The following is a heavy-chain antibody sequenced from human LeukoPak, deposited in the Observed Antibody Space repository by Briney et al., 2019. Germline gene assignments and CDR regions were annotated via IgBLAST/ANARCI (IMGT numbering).Heavy chain of an antibody. J-gene: IGHJ6*03. CDR1: GYTFTIYG. D-gene: IGHD3-10*01. CDR2: ISAYNGNT. V-gene: IGHV1-18*01. CDR3: ARKAGYYYMDV. Sequence: ASVTASFTASGYTFTIYGISWVRQAPGQGLEWMGWISAYNGNTNYAQKLQGRVTITTDTSTSTAYMELRSLRSDDPAVYSCARKAGYYYMDVWGKGTTVTVSS.